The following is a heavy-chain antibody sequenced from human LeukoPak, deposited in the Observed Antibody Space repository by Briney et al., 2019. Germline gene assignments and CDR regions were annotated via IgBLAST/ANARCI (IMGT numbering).Heavy chain of an antibody. CDR1: GFAFSSNW. Sequence: PEGSLRLSCAASGFAFSSNWMHWVRQTPGKGLVWVSRINSGGSGTSYADSVEGRFTISRDNAKNTLYLQMNSLRAEDTAVYYCATSLGPLTEYWGQGTLVTVSS. J-gene: IGHJ4*02. CDR3: ATSLGPLTEY. V-gene: IGHV3-74*01. D-gene: IGHD7-27*01. CDR2: INSGGSGT.